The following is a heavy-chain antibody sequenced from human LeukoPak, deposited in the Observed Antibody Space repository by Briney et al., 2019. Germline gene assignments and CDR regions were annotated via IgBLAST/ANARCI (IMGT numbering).Heavy chain of an antibody. J-gene: IGHJ6*02. CDR1: GGSFSSFY. CDR3: ARDTWKAYFDSGTYQTTYYGMDF. CDR2: IHYSGSA. D-gene: IGHD3-10*01. V-gene: IGHV4-59*01. Sequence: SETLSLTCAVSGGSFSSFYWSWVRQPPGKGLEWIGNIHYSGSANYNPSLSSRVTISVDTSKTQFSLRLTSVPAADAAVYYCARDTWKAYFDSGTYQTTYYGMDFWGQGTTVTVSS.